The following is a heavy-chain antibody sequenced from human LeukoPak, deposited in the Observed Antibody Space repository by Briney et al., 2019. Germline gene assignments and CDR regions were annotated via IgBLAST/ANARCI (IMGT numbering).Heavy chain of an antibody. CDR1: GGSITNYY. CDR3: ARRNSIAVAGTKERYYFDY. D-gene: IGHD6-19*01. J-gene: IGHJ4*02. V-gene: IGHV4-59*08. CDR2: IYYSGST. Sequence: PSETLSLTCTVSGGSITNYYWSWIRQPPGKGLEWIGYIYYSGSTNYNPSLKSRVTISVDTSKNQFSLKLSSVTAADTAVYYCARRNSIAVAGTKERYYFDYWGQGTLVTVSS.